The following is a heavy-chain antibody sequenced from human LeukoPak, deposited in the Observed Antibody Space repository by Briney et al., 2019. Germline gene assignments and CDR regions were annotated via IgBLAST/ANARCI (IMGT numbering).Heavy chain of an antibody. V-gene: IGHV3-23*01. CDR2: ISGIGGTT. CDR1: GFTFGSYA. D-gene: IGHD6-6*01. Sequence: AGGSLRLSCAASGFTFGSYAMIWVRQAPGKGLEWVSAISGIGGTTYYADSVKGRFTISRDNSKNTLYLQMNSLRAEDTAVYYCAKDRDSSSSYFDYWGQGTLITVSS. CDR3: AKDRDSSSSYFDY. J-gene: IGHJ4*02.